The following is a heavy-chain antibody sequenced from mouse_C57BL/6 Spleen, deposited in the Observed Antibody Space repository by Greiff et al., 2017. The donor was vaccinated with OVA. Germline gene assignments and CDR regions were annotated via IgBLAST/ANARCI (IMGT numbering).Heavy chain of an antibody. CDR1: GYTFTSYW. V-gene: IGHV1-55*01. Sequence: QVQLKQSGAELVKPGASVKMSCKASGYTFTSYWITWVKQRPGQGLEWIGDIYPGSGSTNYNEKFKSKATLTVDTSSSTAYMQLSSLTSEDSAVYYCASSVVADYAMDYWGQGTSVTVSS. CDR3: ASSVVADYAMDY. CDR2: IYPGSGST. J-gene: IGHJ4*01. D-gene: IGHD1-1*01.